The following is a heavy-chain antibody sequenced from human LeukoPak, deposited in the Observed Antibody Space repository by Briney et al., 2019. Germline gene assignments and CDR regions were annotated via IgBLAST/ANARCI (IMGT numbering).Heavy chain of an antibody. CDR2: VSGSGHST. D-gene: IGHD6-19*01. CDR3: TPTLFSFGSGTDY. V-gene: IGHV3-23*01. J-gene: IGHJ4*02. Sequence: GGSLRLSCAASGFTFSIYAMSWVRQAPGKGLEWVSTVSGSGHSTFYADSVKGRFTISRDNSKNTLYLQMSSLRAEDTAVYYCTPTLFSFGSGTDYWGQGTLVTVSS. CDR1: GFTFSIYA.